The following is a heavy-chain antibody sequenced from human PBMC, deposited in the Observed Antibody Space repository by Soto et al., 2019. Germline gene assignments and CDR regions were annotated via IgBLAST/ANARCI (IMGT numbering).Heavy chain of an antibody. CDR2: IIPIFGTA. CDR1: GGTFSSYA. V-gene: IGHV1-69*13. D-gene: IGHD2-2*01. CDR3: ATYCSSTSCFGSYDY. Sequence: SVKVSCKASGGTFSSYAISWVRQAPGQGLEWTGGIIPIFGTANYAQKFQGRVTITADESTSTAYMELSSLRSEDTAVYYCATYCSSTSCFGSYDYWGQGTLVTVS. J-gene: IGHJ4*02.